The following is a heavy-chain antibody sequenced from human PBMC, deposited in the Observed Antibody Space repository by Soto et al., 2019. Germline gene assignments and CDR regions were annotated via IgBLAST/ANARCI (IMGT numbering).Heavy chain of an antibody. V-gene: IGHV3-53*01. J-gene: IGHJ3*01. Sequence: GESLKISCAASGLTVSSKKYVAWVRQAPGKGLEWVSALYDVDGSFYSDSVKGRFTTSSDSSKTTVYLQMNDLRPADTAVYYCATWHEREHAYDVWGQGTTVTVSS. D-gene: IGHD1-1*01. CDR1: GLTVSSKKY. CDR2: LYDVDGS. CDR3: ATWHEREHAYDV.